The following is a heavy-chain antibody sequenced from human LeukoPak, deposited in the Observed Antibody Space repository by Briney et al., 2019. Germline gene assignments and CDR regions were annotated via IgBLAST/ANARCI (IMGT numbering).Heavy chain of an antibody. J-gene: IGHJ4*02. CDR1: GYTFTSYG. D-gene: IGHD3-9*01. Sequence: ASVKVSCKASGYTFTSYGISWVRQARGQGLEWMGSISAYNGNTNYAQKLQGRVTMTTDTSTSTAYMELRSLRSDDTAVYYCARVRSGYDILTPPYYFDYWGQGTLVTVSS. CDR2: ISAYNGNT. CDR3: ARVRSGYDILTPPYYFDY. V-gene: IGHV1-18*01.